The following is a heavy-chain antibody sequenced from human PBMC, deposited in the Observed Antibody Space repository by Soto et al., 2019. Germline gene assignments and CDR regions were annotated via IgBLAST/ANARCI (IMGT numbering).Heavy chain of an antibody. D-gene: IGHD5-18*01. CDR2: IIPVFGTG. Sequence: SVKVSCKASGYTFTSYAISWVRQAPGQGLEWMGGIIPVFGTGIYAQKFQGRVTITADKSTNTAYMELSSLRSEDTAVYFCARVGGTGGYTYGLDYWGQGTLVTVSS. CDR1: GYTFTSYA. V-gene: IGHV1-69*06. J-gene: IGHJ4*02. CDR3: ARVGGTGGYTYGLDY.